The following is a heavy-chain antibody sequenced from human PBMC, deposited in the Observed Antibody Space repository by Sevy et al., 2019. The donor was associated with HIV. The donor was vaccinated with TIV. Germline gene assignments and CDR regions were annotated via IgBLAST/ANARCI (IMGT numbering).Heavy chain of an antibody. CDR2: ISGSGGST. Sequence: GGSLRLSCAASGFTFSSYAMSWVRQAPGKGLEWVSAISGSGGSTYYADSVKGRFIISRDNSKNTLYLQMNSLRADDTAVYYCAKGPWYYDSSGSYYFDYWGQGTLVTVSS. D-gene: IGHD3-22*01. CDR3: AKGPWYYDSSGSYYFDY. V-gene: IGHV3-23*01. CDR1: GFTFSSYA. J-gene: IGHJ4*02.